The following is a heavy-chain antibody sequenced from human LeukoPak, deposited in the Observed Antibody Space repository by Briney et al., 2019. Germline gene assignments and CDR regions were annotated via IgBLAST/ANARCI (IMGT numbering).Heavy chain of an antibody. CDR3: AREDDRSFGAYDC. V-gene: IGHV1-18*01. Sequence: VKVCCKASNYTFSDYDVTWVRQAPGQGLEWMGWVSKYTGNADYAPKFQGRVSMTTDTSTRTAYMELRSLRPDDTAVYFCAREDDRSFGAYDCWGQGTLV. CDR2: VSKYTGNA. D-gene: IGHD4-17*01. CDR1: NYTFSDYD. J-gene: IGHJ4*02.